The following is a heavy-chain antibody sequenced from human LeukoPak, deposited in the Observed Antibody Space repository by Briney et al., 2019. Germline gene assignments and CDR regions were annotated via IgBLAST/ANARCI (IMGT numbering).Heavy chain of an antibody. CDR2: IYYSGST. D-gene: IGHD2-2*01. CDR3: ARDKRGVPAANDY. CDR1: GGSISSGDYY. V-gene: IGHV4-30-4*08. Sequence: PSETLSLTCTVSGGSISSGDYYWSWIRQPPGKGLERIGYIYYSGSTYYNPSLKSRVTISVDTSKNQFSLKLSSVTAADTAVYYCARDKRGVPAANDYWGQGTLVTVSS. J-gene: IGHJ4*02.